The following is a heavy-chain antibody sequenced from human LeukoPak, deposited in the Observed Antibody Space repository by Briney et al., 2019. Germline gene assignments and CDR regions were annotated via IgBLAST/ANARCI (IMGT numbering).Heavy chain of an antibody. CDR1: GFTFSSYA. J-gene: IGHJ4*02. D-gene: IGHD2-2*01. V-gene: IGHV3-30-3*01. Sequence: GGSLRLSCAASGFTFSSYAMHWVRQAPGNGLEWVAVISYDGSNKYYADSVKGRFTISRDNSKNTLYLQMNSLRAEDTAVYYCARGQPPSYCSSTSCSKLRNYFDYWGQGTLVTVSS. CDR2: ISYDGSNK. CDR3: ARGQPPSYCSSTSCSKLRNYFDY.